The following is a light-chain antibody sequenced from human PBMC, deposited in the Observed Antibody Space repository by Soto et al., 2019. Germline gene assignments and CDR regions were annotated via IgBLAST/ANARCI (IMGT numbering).Light chain of an antibody. CDR1: QSISSSY. CDR2: VES. CDR3: QHYGSSLS. J-gene: IGKJ4*01. V-gene: IGKV3-20*01. Sequence: EIVLTQSPGTLSLSPGEGATLSCRASQSISSSYLAWYQQRPGQAPRLFIYVESRRGTSIPDRFSGSGSGTDFTLTISRLQPEDFAVYYCQHYGSSLSFGGGIKVEIK.